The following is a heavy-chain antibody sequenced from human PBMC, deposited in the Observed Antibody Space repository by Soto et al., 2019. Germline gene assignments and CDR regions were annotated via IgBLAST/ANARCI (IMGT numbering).Heavy chain of an antibody. V-gene: IGHV1-69*01. J-gene: IGHJ3*02. Sequence: QVQLVQSGTEVKKPGSSVKVSCKASGGTFSSYAISWVRQAPGQGLEWMGGIIAIFGTTNYAQRLQGRVSITADESTSTTYMELSSLRSEDTAVYYCAGSYKYGSGTFDAFDIWGQGTLVTVSS. CDR1: GGTFSSYA. CDR3: AGSYKYGSGTFDAFDI. D-gene: IGHD3-10*01. CDR2: IIAIFGTT.